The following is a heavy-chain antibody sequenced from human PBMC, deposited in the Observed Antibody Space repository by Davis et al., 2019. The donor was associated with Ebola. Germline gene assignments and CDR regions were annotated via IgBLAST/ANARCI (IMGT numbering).Heavy chain of an antibody. V-gene: IGHV4-39*01. CDR1: GGSISSSSYY. CDR3: ARKPAYCSTSCYEDAFDI. J-gene: IGHJ3*02. D-gene: IGHD2-2*01. CDR2: IYYSGST. Sequence: PSETLSLTCTVSGGSISSSSYYWGWIRQPPGKGLEWIGSIYYSGSTYYNPSLKSRVTISVDTSKNQFSLKLSSVTAADTAVYYCARKPAYCSTSCYEDAFDIWGQGTMVTVSS.